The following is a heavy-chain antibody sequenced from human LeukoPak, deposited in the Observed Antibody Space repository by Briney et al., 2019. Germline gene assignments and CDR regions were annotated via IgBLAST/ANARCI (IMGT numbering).Heavy chain of an antibody. V-gene: IGHV1-18*01. Sequence: GASVKVSCKASGYTFTSYGISWVRQAPGQGLEWMGWISAYNGNTNYAQKLQGRVTMTTDTSTSTAYMEVRSLRPDDTAVYYCARGGPFPSGSSSREYYLDYWGQGTLVTVSS. D-gene: IGHD6-6*01. J-gene: IGHJ4*02. CDR2: ISAYNGNT. CDR3: ARGGPFPSGSSSREYYLDY. CDR1: GYTFTSYG.